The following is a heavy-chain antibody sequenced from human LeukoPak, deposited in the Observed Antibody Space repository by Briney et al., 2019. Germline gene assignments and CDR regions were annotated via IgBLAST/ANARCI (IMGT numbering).Heavy chain of an antibody. CDR1: GITFSSDG. J-gene: IGHJ4*02. CDR3: TNFDY. Sequence: GESLKISCTASGITFSSDGVHWVRQAPGKGLEWVAFINYDGSNKYYADSVKGRFTISRDNSKNTLYLQMNSLRAEDTAVYYCTNFDYWGQGTLVTVSS. CDR2: INYDGSNK. V-gene: IGHV3-30*02.